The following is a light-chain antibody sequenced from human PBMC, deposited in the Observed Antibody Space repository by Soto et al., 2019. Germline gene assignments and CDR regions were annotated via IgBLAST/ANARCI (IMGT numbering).Light chain of an antibody. J-gene: IGLJ2*01. Sequence: QLVLTQPASVSGSPGQSITISCTGTSSDVGSYDLVSWYQQHPGKVPKLMIYEVSKRPSGVSNRFSGSKSGNTASLTISGLQAEDEADYYCCSYAGSTTYVVIGGGTKVTVL. CDR3: CSYAGSTTYVV. CDR2: EVS. V-gene: IGLV2-23*02. CDR1: SSDVGSYDL.